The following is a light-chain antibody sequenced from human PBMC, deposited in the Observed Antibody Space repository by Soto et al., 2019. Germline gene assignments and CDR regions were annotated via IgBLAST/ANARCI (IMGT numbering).Light chain of an antibody. CDR1: QSVRSTY. CDR2: GAS. CDR3: QLYDSSPPGDT. V-gene: IGKV3-20*01. Sequence: EIVLTQSPGTLSLSPGERATLSCRASQSVRSTYLAWYQQKPGQAPSLLIYGASNRATGIPDRFSGSGSGADFTLTISRLEPEDFAVYYCQLYDSSPPGDTFGQGTRLEIK. J-gene: IGKJ2*01.